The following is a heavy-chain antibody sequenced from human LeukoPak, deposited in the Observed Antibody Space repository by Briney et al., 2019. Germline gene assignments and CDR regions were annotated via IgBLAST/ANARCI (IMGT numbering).Heavy chain of an antibody. D-gene: IGHD1-26*01. J-gene: IGHJ4*02. CDR3: ARGRKLGAPTYFFDY. CDR1: GFTFSTYA. V-gene: IGHV3-23*01. CDR2: ISGSGDNT. Sequence: GGSLRLSCAASGFTFSTYAMNWVRQAPGQGLEWVSGISGSGDNTYYADSVRGRFAISRDKSKSTVYLQMNSLGVEDTAIYYCARGRKLGAPTYFFDYWGQGTLVTVSS.